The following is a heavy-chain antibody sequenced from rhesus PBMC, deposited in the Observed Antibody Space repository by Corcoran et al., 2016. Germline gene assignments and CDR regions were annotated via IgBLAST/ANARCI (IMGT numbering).Heavy chain of an antibody. D-gene: IGHD1-44*02. Sequence: QLQLQESGPGLVKPSETLSLTCAVSGYSISSGYGWSWIRQPPGKGLEWIGYISYSWRTSYHPSLKSRVTISRDTAKNQFSLKLSSVTAADTAVYYCAREGVRGHFDYWGQGVLVTVSS. CDR2: ISYSWRT. V-gene: IGHV4-122*02. J-gene: IGHJ4*01. CDR1: GYSISSGYG. CDR3: AREGVRGHFDY.